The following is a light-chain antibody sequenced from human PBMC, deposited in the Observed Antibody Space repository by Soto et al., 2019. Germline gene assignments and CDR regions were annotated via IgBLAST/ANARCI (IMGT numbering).Light chain of an antibody. Sequence: EIVMTQSPATLSVSPGERATLSCRASQRLSSNLAWYQQKPGQAPRLLIYGVSTRATGVPARFSGSGSGTEFTPTISSLQSEDSAVYYCQQYKNWLALTFGGGTKVEIK. J-gene: IGKJ4*01. CDR3: QQYKNWLALT. V-gene: IGKV3-15*01. CDR1: QRLSSN. CDR2: GVS.